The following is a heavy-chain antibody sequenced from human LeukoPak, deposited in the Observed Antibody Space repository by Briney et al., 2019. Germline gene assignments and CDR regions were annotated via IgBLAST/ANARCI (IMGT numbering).Heavy chain of an antibody. CDR2: ISSSGSTI. V-gene: IGHV3-48*03. J-gene: IGHJ4*02. CDR3: ARCFYDSSGYSVGFDY. CDR1: GFTFSSYE. Sequence: PGGSLRLSCAASGFTFSSYEMNWVRQAPGEGLEWVSYISSSGSTIYYADSVKGRFTISRDNSKNTLYLQMYSLRAEDTAVDYCARCFYDSSGYSVGFDYWGQGTLVTVSS. D-gene: IGHD3-22*01.